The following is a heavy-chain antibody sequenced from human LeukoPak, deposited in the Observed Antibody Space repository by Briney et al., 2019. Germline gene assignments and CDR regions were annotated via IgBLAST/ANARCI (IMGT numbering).Heavy chain of an antibody. CDR2: IYSGGST. D-gene: IGHD4-11*01. CDR3: ARELQPRTGFDY. V-gene: IGHV3-66*01. CDR1: GFTFSDYY. J-gene: IGHJ4*02. Sequence: GGSLRLSCAASGFTFSDYYMSWVRQAPGKGLEWVSVIYSGGSTYYADSVKGRFTISRDNSKNTLYLQMNSLRAEDTAVYYCARELQPRTGFDYWGQGTLVTVSS.